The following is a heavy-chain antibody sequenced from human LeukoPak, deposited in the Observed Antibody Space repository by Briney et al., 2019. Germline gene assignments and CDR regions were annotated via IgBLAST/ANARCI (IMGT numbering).Heavy chain of an antibody. J-gene: IGHJ4*02. D-gene: IGHD5-24*01. V-gene: IGHV3-7*03. CDR1: GFIFSTYW. CDR2: IKQDGGEE. Sequence: GGSLRLSCAASGFIFSTYWMSWVRQAPGKGLEWVANIKQDGGEEHYVDSVKGRFTISRDNAKNSLYLQMNSLRAEDTAVYYCAKSGYNRFDYWGQGTLVTVSS. CDR3: AKSGYNRFDY.